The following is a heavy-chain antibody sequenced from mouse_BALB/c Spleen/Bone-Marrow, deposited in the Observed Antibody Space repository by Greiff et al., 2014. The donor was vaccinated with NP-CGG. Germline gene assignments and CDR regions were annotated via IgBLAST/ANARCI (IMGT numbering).Heavy chain of an antibody. Sequence: VQLVESGAELVRPGASVKLSCKALGYTFTDYEIHWVKQTPEHVLEWIGAIHPGSGGTAYNQKLKGKATLTVDKSSNTAHMELSSLTSEDSAVYYCTRGWDAMDYWGQGTSVTVSS. CDR1: GYTFTDYE. D-gene: IGHD3-3*01. V-gene: IGHV1-15*01. CDR2: IHPGSGGT. CDR3: TRGWDAMDY. J-gene: IGHJ4*01.